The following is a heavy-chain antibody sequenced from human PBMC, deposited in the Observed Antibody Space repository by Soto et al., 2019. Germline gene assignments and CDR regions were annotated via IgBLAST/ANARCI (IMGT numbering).Heavy chain of an antibody. CDR3: ARDIGDSYGTYY. CDR2: IWYDGSNK. V-gene: IGHV3-33*01. J-gene: IGHJ4*02. Sequence: QVQLVESGGGVVQPGRSLRLSCAASGFTFSSYGMHWVRQAPGKGLEWVAVIWYDGSNKYYADSVKGRFTISRDNSKNTLYLQMNSLRAEDTAVYYCARDIGDSYGTYYWGQGPLVTVSS. CDR1: GFTFSSYG. D-gene: IGHD5-18*01.